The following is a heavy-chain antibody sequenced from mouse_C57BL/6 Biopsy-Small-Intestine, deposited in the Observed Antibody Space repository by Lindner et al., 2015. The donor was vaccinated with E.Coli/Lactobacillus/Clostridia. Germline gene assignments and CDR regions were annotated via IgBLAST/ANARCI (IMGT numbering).Heavy chain of an antibody. J-gene: IGHJ4*01. CDR1: GFSLTSYG. V-gene: IGHV2-9*01. Sequence: VQLQESGPGLVAPSQSLSITCTVSGFSLTSYGVDWVRQPPGKGLEWLGVIWGGGSTNYNSALKSRLSISKDNSKSQVSLKMNSLQTDDTARYYCARNPRWLLHDYYAMDYWGQGTSVTVSS. CDR3: ARNPRWLLHDYYAMDY. D-gene: IGHD2-3*01. CDR2: IWGGGST.